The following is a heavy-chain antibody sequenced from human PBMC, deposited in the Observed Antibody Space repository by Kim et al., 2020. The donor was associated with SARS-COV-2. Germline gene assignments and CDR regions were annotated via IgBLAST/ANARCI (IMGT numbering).Heavy chain of an antibody. Sequence: GGSLRLSCAASGFTFDDYAMHWVRQAPGKGLEWVSGISWNSGSIGYADSVKGRFTISRDNAKNSLYLQMNSLRAEDTALYYCAKESYGDYYFDYWGQGTLVTVSS. V-gene: IGHV3-9*01. CDR2: ISWNSGSI. J-gene: IGHJ4*02. D-gene: IGHD4-17*01. CDR3: AKESYGDYYFDY. CDR1: GFTFDDYA.